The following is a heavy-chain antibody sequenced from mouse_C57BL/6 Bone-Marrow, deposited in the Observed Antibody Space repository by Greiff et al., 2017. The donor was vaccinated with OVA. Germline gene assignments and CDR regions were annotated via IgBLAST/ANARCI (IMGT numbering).Heavy chain of an antibody. J-gene: IGHJ1*03. CDR1: GYTFTSYG. CDR3: ARAPPYYGSSHWYFDV. V-gene: IGHV1-81*01. Sequence: VKLQESGAELARPGASVKLSCKASGYTFTSYGISCVKQRTGQGLEWIGEIYPRSGNTYYNEKFKGKATLTADKSSSTAYMELRSLTSEDSAVYFCARAPPYYGSSHWYFDVWGTGTTVTVSS. D-gene: IGHD1-1*01. CDR2: IYPRSGNT.